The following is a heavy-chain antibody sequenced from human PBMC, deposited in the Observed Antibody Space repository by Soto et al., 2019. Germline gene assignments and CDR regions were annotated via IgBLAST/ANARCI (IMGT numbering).Heavy chain of an antibody. V-gene: IGHV4-30-4*01. J-gene: IGHJ5*02. CDR3: ARVTMAATGHLRWFDP. CDR2: IYYSGST. Sequence: QVQLQESGPGLVKPLQTLSLTCTVSGGSTSSGDYYWSWIRQPPGKGLEWIGYIYYSGSTYYNPSLKSRMNISIDTSRTRFSLNLRAVTAADTAVYYCARVTMAATGHLRWFDPWGQGTLVTVSS. CDR1: GGSTSSGDYY. D-gene: IGHD6-25*01.